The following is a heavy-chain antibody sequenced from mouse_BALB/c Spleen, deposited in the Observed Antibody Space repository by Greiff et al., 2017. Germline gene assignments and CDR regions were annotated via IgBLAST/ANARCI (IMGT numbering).Heavy chain of an antibody. J-gene: IGHJ3*01. V-gene: IGHV5-17*02. CDR3: ARVRGNSWFAY. D-gene: IGHD2-1*01. Sequence: EVKLMESGGGLVQPGGSRKLSCAASGFTFSSFGMHWVRQAPEKGLEWVAYISSGSSTIYYADTVKGRFTISRDNPKNTLFLQMTSLRSEDTAMYYCARVRGNSWFAYWGQGTLVTVSA. CDR1: GFTFSSFG. CDR2: ISSGSSTI.